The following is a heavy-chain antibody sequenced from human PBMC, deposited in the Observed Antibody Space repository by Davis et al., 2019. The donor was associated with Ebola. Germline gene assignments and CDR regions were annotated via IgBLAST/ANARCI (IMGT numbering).Heavy chain of an antibody. V-gene: IGHV3-33*06. D-gene: IGHD3-22*01. CDR2: IWYDGSNK. CDR3: AKGDDSSGRNWFDP. J-gene: IGHJ5*02. CDR1: GFTFSSYG. Sequence: PGGSLRLSCAASGFTFSSYGMHWVRQAPGKGLEWVAVIWYDGSNKYYADSVKGRFTISRDNSKNTLYLQMNSLRAEDTAVYYCAKGDDSSGRNWFDPWGQGTLVTVSS.